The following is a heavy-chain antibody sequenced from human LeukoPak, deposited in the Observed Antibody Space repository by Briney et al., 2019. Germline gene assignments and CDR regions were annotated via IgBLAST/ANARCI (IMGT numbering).Heavy chain of an antibody. V-gene: IGHV5-10-1*01. D-gene: IGHD3-9*01. CDR1: GYSFTSYW. Sequence: GESLKISCKGSGYSFTSYWISRVRQMPGKGLEWMGRIDPSDSYTNYSPSFQGHVTISADKSISTAYLQWSSLKASDTAMYYCARLKDILTGYYTDDASDIWGQGTMVTVSS. CDR2: IDPSDSYT. CDR3: ARLKDILTGYYTDDASDI. J-gene: IGHJ3*02.